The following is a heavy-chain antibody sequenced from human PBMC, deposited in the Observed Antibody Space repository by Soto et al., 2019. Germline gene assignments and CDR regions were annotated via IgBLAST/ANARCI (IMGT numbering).Heavy chain of an antibody. J-gene: IGHJ4*01. CDR3: ASVHYGGNYVFDY. V-gene: IGHV1-69*13. CDR1: GGTFSSYA. CDR2: IIPIFGTA. Sequence: SVNVSFKASGGTFSSYAISWVRQAPGQGLELMGGIIPIFGTANYAQKLQGRVTITAXXXXXXAXIELSSLRSEDTAVYYCASVHYGGNYVFDYWG. D-gene: IGHD4-17*01.